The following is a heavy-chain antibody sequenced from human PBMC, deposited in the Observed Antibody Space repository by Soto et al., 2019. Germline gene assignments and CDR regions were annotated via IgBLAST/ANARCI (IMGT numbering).Heavy chain of an antibody. CDR2: INPGGGYT. J-gene: IGHJ4*02. V-gene: IGHV1-46*01. CDR1: GYTFTHYY. D-gene: IGHD3-22*01. CDR3: GREYYDSRGTPPGD. Sequence: GASVKVSCKASGYTFTHYYMHWVRLAPGQGLEWVGVINPGGGYTTYAQKFQGRVTMTRDTSTSTVYMELSSLRSEDTAVYFCGREYYDSRGTPPGDWGQGTLVTVSS.